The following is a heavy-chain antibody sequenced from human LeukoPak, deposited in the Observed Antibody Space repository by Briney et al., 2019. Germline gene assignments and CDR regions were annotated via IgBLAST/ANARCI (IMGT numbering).Heavy chain of an antibody. V-gene: IGHV3-64D*06. CDR2: ISSNGDNT. Sequence: GGSLRLSCSASGFPFNTYAIHWVRQAPGKGLEYVAGISSNGDNTDFADSAKGRFTISRDNSKSTLFLQMNSLRTEDTAVYFCTRDSALLGVAFDLWGQGTVVTVSS. CDR3: TRDSALLGVAFDL. CDR1: GFPFNTYA. D-gene: IGHD2-15*01. J-gene: IGHJ3*01.